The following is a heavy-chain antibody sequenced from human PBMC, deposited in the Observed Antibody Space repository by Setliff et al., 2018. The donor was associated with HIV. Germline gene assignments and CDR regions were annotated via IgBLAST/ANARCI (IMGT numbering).Heavy chain of an antibody. Sequence: ASVKVSCKASGDSFSRYAITRVRQAPGQGLEWMGRIIPILNITNYSQKFQGRVTLTTDESTSAVYMELSSLRSEDTAVYYCARETGYCSSITCVTYYYFMDVWGKGATVTVSS. D-gene: IGHD2-2*01. CDR1: GDSFSRYA. J-gene: IGHJ6*03. CDR3: ARETGYCSSITCVTYYYFMDV. CDR2: IIPILNIT. V-gene: IGHV1-69*04.